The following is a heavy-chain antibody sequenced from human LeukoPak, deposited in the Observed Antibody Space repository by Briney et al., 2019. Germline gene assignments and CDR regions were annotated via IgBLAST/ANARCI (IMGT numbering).Heavy chain of an antibody. V-gene: IGHV4-59*11. CDR3: ARAPGSYSLQFDY. D-gene: IGHD3-10*01. Sequence: SETLSLTCSVSGDSIRSHYWSWIRQPPGKRLEWIGYIYYSGSTNYNPSLKSRVTISVDTSKNQFSLKLSSVTAAGTAVYYCARAPGSYSLQFDYWGQGTLVTVSS. J-gene: IGHJ4*02. CDR1: GDSIRSHY. CDR2: IYYSGST.